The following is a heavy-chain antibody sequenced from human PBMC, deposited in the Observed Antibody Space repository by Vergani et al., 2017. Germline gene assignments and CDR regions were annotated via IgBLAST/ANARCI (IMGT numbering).Heavy chain of an antibody. D-gene: IGHD3-9*01. CDR3: ARRSGIVYDIFSGTQYFFDF. CDR2: IYRTGRT. Sequence: QVQLQESGPGLVKPSETLSLTCAVSGFSIDNGYYWDWIRQPPGKGLEWIGRIYRTGRTHFNPSLKSRITIAVDTSNNHFSLGLNSLTAADTAVYYCARRSGIVYDIFSGTQYFFDFWGQGTLVTVSS. J-gene: IGHJ4*02. V-gene: IGHV4-38-2*01. CDR1: GFSIDNGYY.